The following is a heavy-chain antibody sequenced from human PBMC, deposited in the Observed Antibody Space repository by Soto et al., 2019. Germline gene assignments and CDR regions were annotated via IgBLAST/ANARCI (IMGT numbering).Heavy chain of an antibody. D-gene: IGHD1-26*01. J-gene: IGHJ4*02. V-gene: IGHV4-39*01. Sequence: SETLSLTCSVSGDYVSSTSYYWGWIRQPPGKGPEWIANIYYRGNTYYNPSLKSRLTISVDTSKNQFSLKLNSVTAADTAMYYCARLDPTYYFDYWGQGTLVTVSS. CDR3: ARLDPTYYFDY. CDR1: GDYVSSTSYY. CDR2: IYYRGNT.